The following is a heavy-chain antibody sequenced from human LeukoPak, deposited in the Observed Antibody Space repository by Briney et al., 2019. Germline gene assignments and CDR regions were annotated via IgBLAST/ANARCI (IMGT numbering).Heavy chain of an antibody. CDR1: GFTFSTYW. Sequence: GGSLRLSCAASGFTFSTYWMHWVRQAPGKGLVWVSRISSDGSITNYADSVKGRFTISRDNAKNTLYLQMNSLRAEDTAVYYCARHLNYYFDYWGQETLVTVSS. CDR3: ARHLNYYFDY. J-gene: IGHJ4*02. V-gene: IGHV3-74*01. D-gene: IGHD3-10*01. CDR2: ISSDGSIT.